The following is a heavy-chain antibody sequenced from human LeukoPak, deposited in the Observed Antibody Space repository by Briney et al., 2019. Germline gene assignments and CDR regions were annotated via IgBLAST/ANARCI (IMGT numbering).Heavy chain of an antibody. J-gene: IGHJ6*03. CDR2: INHSGST. CDR1: GGIHTDHY. CDR3: ASRTGTTDYYYYYMDV. Sequence: SETLSHTCAGNGGIHTDHYWSWIGQPPGKGLEGIGEINHSGSTNYNPARKSRVTISVDTSKNQFSLKLSSVTAADTAVYYRASRTGTTDYYYYYMDVWGKGSTGTVS. D-gene: IGHD1-1*01. V-gene: IGHV4-34*01.